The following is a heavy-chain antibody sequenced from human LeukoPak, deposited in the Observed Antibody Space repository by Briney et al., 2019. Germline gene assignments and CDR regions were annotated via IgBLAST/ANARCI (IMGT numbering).Heavy chain of an antibody. CDR3: ARDTTHYYYYMDV. CDR1: GGSISSYY. CDR2: IYYSGST. D-gene: IGHD4-17*01. V-gene: IGHV4-59*01. J-gene: IGHJ6*03. Sequence: SETLSLTCTVSGGSISSYYWSWLRQPPGKGLEWIGHIYYSGSTNYNPSLTSRVTISVDTSKNQFSLKLSSVTAADTAVYYCARDTTHYYYYMDVWGKGTTVTVSS.